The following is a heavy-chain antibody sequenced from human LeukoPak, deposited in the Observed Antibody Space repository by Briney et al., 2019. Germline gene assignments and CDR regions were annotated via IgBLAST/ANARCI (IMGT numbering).Heavy chain of an antibody. Sequence: ASVKVSCKASGYTFANYGISWVRQAPGQGLEWMGWISAYQGNTKYAQKLQGRVTMTTDTSTSTAYMELRSLRSDDTAVYYCARAAYYYDSSGYYLRPLEYFQHWGQGTLVTVSS. CDR2: ISAYQGNT. CDR3: ARAAYYYDSSGYYLRPLEYFQH. CDR1: GYTFANYG. V-gene: IGHV1-18*01. J-gene: IGHJ1*01. D-gene: IGHD3-22*01.